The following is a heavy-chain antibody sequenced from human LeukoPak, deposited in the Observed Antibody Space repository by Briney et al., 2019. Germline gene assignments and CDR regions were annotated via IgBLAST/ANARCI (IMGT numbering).Heavy chain of an antibody. V-gene: IGHV4-39*01. D-gene: IGHD7-27*01. CDR1: GSSISSSSYY. CDR2: ISYSGST. J-gene: IGHJ5*02. CDR3: ARNRITGDYFDP. Sequence: SETLSLTCTVSGSSISSSSYYWGWIRQPPGKGLEWLGSISYSGSTYYNPSLKSRVTISVDTSKNQFSLKLSSVTAADTAVFYCARNRITGDYFDPWGQGTLVTVSS.